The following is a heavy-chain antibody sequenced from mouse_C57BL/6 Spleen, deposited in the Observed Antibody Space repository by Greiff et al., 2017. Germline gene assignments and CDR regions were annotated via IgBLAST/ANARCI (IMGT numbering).Heavy chain of an antibody. CDR3: ARDLAGTRYFDV. V-gene: IGHV3-1*01. CDR1: GYSFTSCYD. CDR2: ISYSGST. J-gene: IGHJ1*03. Sequence: EVQLQQSGPGMVKPCPSLSLSCTVTGYSFTSCYDWHWIRHFPGNKLEWMGYISYSGSTNYNPSLKSRISITPDTSKNHCFLKLNSVTTEDTATYYCARDLAGTRYFDVWGTGTTVTVSS. D-gene: IGHD4-1*01.